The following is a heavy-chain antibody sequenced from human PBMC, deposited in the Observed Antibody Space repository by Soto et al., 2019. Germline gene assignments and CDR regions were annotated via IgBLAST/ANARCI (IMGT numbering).Heavy chain of an antibody. D-gene: IGHD1-26*01. J-gene: IGHJ4*02. CDR1: GFTFSSFG. Sequence: EVQVLESGGGLVQPGGSLRLSCAASGFTFSSFGMNWVRQAPGKGLEWVSGVRSDGDTTYNAESVKCRFTVSRDTSKNTVYLQMNSLRAEDTAVYYCAKGKGVGATPDGANCWGQGTPVTVSS. CDR3: AKGKGVGATPDGANC. V-gene: IGHV3-23*01. CDR2: VRSDGDTT.